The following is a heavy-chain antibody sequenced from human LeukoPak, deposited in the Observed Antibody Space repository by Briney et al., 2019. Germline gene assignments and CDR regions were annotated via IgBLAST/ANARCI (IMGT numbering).Heavy chain of an antibody. D-gene: IGHD6-13*01. CDR1: GYTFTSYG. V-gene: IGHV1-18*01. J-gene: IGHJ4*02. Sequence: GASVKVSCRASGYTFTSYGISWVRQAPGQGLEWMGWISAYNGNTNYAQKLQGRVTMTTDTSTSTAYMELRSLRSDDTAVYYCARLFSSWQKVELTFDYWGQGTLVTVSS. CDR2: ISAYNGNT. CDR3: ARLFSSWQKVELTFDY.